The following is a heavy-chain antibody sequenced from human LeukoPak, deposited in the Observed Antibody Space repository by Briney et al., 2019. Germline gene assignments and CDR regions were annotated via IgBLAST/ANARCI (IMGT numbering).Heavy chain of an antibody. CDR1: GYTFTGYY. V-gene: IGHV1-69*13. CDR3: AGLRGHDYGGNDPHREGDY. CDR2: IIPIFGTA. J-gene: IGHJ4*02. Sequence: GASVKVSCKASGYTFTGYYIHWVRQAPGQGLEGMGGIIPIFGTANYAHKFQSRVTITADESTSPASMELSSLRSEDTAVYYCAGLRGHDYGGNDPHREGDYWGQGTLVTVSS. D-gene: IGHD4-23*01.